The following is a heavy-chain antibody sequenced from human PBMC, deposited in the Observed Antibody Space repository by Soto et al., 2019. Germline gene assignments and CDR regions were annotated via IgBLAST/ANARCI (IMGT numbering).Heavy chain of an antibody. CDR3: ARDQTVATNWFDP. V-gene: IGHV3-74*01. J-gene: IGHJ5*02. CDR2: INSDGSST. Sequence: EVQLVESGGGLVQPGGSLRLSCAASGFTFSSYWMHWVRQAPGKGLVWVSRINSDGSSTSYADSVKGRVTISRDNAKNTLFLEMNSLRAEDTAVYYCARDQTVATNWFDPWGQGTLVTVSS. CDR1: GFTFSSYW. D-gene: IGHD5-12*01.